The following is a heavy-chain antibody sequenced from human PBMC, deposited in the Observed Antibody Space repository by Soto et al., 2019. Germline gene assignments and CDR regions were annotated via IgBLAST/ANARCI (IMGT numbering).Heavy chain of an antibody. V-gene: IGHV1-18*04. CDR2: ISTYNGNT. CDR3: ARDDCTSANCYAYNWFDP. D-gene: IGHD2-2*01. CDR1: GYTFSRYC. J-gene: IGHJ5*02. Sequence: ASVNVSCKSSGYTFSRYCISWVRQAPGQGLEWMGWISTYNGNTNYAQRFQGRVTLTRDTSTDTVSLELSGLRSDDTAVYYCARDDCTSANCYAYNWFDPWGQGTLVTVSS.